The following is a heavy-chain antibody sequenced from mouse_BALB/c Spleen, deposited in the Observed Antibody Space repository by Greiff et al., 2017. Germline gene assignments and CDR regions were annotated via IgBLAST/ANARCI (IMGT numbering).Heavy chain of an antibody. J-gene: IGHJ4*01. V-gene: IGHV1-20*02. Sequence: VQLQQSGPELVKPGASVKISCKASGYSFTGYFMYWVMQSHGKSLEWIGRINPYNGDTFYNQKFKGKATLTVDKSSSTAHMELRSLASEDSAVYYCARDYGSRNYAMDYWGQGTSVTVSS. CDR1: GYSFTGYF. CDR3: ARDYGSRNYAMDY. CDR2: INPYNGDT. D-gene: IGHD1-1*01.